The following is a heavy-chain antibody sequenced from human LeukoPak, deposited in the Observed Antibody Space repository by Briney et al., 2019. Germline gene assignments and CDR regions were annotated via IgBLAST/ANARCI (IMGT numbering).Heavy chain of an antibody. Sequence: GGSLRLSCAASGFTFSIYWMHWVRQAPGKGLVWVSRINSDGSSTTYADSVKGRFTISRDNAKNTLYLQMNSLRAEDTAVYYCARDDAYCGGDCPKFDYWGQGTLATVSS. CDR3: ARDDAYCGGDCPKFDY. V-gene: IGHV3-74*01. J-gene: IGHJ4*02. CDR2: INSDGSST. D-gene: IGHD2-21*02. CDR1: GFTFSIYW.